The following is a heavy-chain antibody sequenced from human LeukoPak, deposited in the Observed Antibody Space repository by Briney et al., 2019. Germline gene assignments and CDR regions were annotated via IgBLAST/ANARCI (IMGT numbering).Heavy chain of an antibody. CDR2: INAGNGNT. D-gene: IGHD1-26*01. J-gene: IGHJ3*02. CDR1: GYTFTSYA. CDR3: ARGRTLAGAPDAFDI. V-gene: IGHV1-3*03. Sequence: ASVKVSCKASGYTFTSYAMHWVRQAPGQRLEWMGWINAGNGNTKYSQEFQGRVTITRDTSASTAYMELSSLRSEDMAVYYCARGRTLAGAPDAFDIWGQGTMVTVSS.